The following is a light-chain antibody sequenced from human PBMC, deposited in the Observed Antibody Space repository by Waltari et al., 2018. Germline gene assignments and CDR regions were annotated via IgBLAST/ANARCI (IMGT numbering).Light chain of an antibody. J-gene: IGKJ2*01. CDR2: GAS. CDR1: QSVSSN. V-gene: IGKV3-15*01. Sequence: EIVMPQSPATLAFSPGEGATLSCRASQSVSSNLAWYQHKPGQAPRLLIYGASTRATGIPARFSGSGSGTEFTLTISSLQSEDFAFYYCQQYNNWPPEDTFGQGTKLEIK. CDR3: QQYNNWPPEDT.